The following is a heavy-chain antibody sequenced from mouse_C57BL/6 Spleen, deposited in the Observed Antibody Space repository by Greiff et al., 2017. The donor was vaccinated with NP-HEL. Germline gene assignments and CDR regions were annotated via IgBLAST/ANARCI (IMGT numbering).Heavy chain of an antibody. D-gene: IGHD1-1*01. Sequence: VKLVESGPGLVQPSQSLSITCTVSGFSLTSYGVHWVRQSPGKGLEWLGVIWSGGSTDYNAAFISRLSISKDNSKSQVFFKMNSLQADDTAIYYCASPNYGSSYWYFDVWGTGTTVTVSS. J-gene: IGHJ1*03. CDR2: IWSGGST. CDR3: ASPNYGSSYWYFDV. V-gene: IGHV2-2*01. CDR1: GFSLTSYG.